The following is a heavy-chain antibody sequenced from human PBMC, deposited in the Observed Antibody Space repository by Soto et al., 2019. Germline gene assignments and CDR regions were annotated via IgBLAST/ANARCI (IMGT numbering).Heavy chain of an antibody. J-gene: IGHJ4*02. Sequence: EVQLLESGGGLVQPGGSLRLSCAASGFLSSNYAMGWVRQAPGTGLEWVSAISDSGVNTYYADSVKGRFTISRDNSKNALYLEMKSLRAGGTAVYYCIKEARGHSYASLWGQGTPVTVSS. V-gene: IGHV3-23*01. CDR3: IKEARGHSYASL. CDR1: GFLSSNYA. D-gene: IGHD3-16*01. CDR2: ISDSGVNT.